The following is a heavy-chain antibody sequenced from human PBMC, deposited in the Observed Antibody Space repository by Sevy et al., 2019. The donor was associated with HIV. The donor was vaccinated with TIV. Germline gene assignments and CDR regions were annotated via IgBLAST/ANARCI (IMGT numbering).Heavy chain of an antibody. CDR2: ISGLSNYI. V-gene: IGHV3-21*01. J-gene: IGHJ3*02. CDR1: GFTFSSYS. Sequence: GGSLRLSCAASGFTFSSYSMSWVRRTPGKGLQWVACISGLSNYIYYADSLKGRFTISRDNAKNSLYLQMNSLRAEDTALYYCARDATWDAFDIWGPGTMVTVSS. CDR3: ARDATWDAFDI.